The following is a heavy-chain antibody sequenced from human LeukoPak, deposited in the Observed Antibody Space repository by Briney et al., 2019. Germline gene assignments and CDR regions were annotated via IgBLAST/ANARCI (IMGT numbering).Heavy chain of an antibody. CDR3: AKVGGSGTSYYYFGMDV. V-gene: IGHV3-30*04. D-gene: IGHD3-10*01. CDR2: ISNDGSAK. CDR1: GITFSNYA. J-gene: IGHJ6*02. Sequence: GGSLRLSCTAPGITFSNYAMHWVRQAPGEGLEWVTVISNDGSAKYYADSVKGRFTISRDNSKNTLYLQMNSLRAEDTAVYFCAKVGGSGTSYYYFGMDVWGQGTTVTVSS.